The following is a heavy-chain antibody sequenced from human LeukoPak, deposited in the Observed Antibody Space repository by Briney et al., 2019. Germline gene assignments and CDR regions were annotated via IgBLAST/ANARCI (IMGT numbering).Heavy chain of an antibody. D-gene: IGHD3-10*01. V-gene: IGHV1-2*02. CDR1: GYTFTGYY. J-gene: IGHJ6*03. CDR2: INPNSGGT. Sequence: GASVKVSCKASGYTFTGYYMHWVRQAPGQGLEWMGWINPNSGGTNYAQKFQGRVTMTRDTSISTAYMELSRLRSDDTAVYYCARDKGFGELHYYYMDVWGKGTTATISS. CDR3: ARDKGFGELHYYYMDV.